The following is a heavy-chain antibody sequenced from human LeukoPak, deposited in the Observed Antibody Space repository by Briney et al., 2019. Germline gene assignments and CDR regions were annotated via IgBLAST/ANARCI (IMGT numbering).Heavy chain of an antibody. CDR1: GYTFTGYY. CDR2: INPNSGGT. V-gene: IGHV1-2*02. J-gene: IGHJ4*02. D-gene: IGHD3-22*01. Sequence: ASVKVSCKASGYTFTGYYMHWVRQAPGQGLEWMGWINPNSGGTNYAQKFQGRVTMTRDTSISTAYMELSRLRSDDTAVYYCARDLSYYYDSSALLWGQGTLVTVSS. CDR3: ARDLSYYYDSSALL.